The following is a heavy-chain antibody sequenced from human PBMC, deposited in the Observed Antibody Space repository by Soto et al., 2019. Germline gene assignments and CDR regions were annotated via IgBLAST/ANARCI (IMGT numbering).Heavy chain of an antibody. J-gene: IGHJ5*02. CDR2: IYYSGST. CDR1: GGSISSGGYY. D-gene: IGHD1-26*01. V-gene: IGHV4-31*03. Sequence: SETLSLTCTVSGGSISSGGYYWSWIRQHPGKGLEWIGYIYYSGSTYYNPSLKSRVTISVDTSKNQFSLKLSSVTAADTAVYYCARGVGAISADWFDPWGQGTLVTVSS. CDR3: ARGVGAISADWFDP.